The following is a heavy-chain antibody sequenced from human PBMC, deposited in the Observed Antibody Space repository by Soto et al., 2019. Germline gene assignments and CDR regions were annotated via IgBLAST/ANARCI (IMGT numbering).Heavy chain of an antibody. CDR2: LEYEEGER. J-gene: IGHJ4*02. Sequence: ASVKVSCKVSGTTLSGLPMHWVRQAPGKGREWMGSLEYEEGERIFADRFQDRVTVTEDTSTDTAYMDLSSLKSEDTAVYFCAAGVTTFDDWGQGTLVIVSS. CDR3: AAGVTTFDD. V-gene: IGHV1-24*01. CDR1: GTTLSGLP. D-gene: IGHD4-17*01.